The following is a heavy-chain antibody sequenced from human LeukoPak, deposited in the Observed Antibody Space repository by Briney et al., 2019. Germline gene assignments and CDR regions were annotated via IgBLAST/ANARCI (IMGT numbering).Heavy chain of an antibody. CDR1: GYTFTGYY. J-gene: IGHJ5*02. CDR3: ARDFSPAGAWAAIMVRGVILNWFDP. D-gene: IGHD3-10*01. CDR2: INPNSGGT. Sequence: ASVKVSCKASGYTFTGYYMHWVRQAPGQGLEWMGWINPNSGGTNYAQEFQGRVTMTRDTSISTAYMELSRLRSDDTAVYYCARDFSPAGAWAAIMVRGVILNWFDPWGQGTLVTVSS. V-gene: IGHV1-2*02.